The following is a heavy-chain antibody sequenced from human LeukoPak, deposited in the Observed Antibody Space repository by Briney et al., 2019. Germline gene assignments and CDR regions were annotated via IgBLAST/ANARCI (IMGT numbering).Heavy chain of an antibody. CDR3: ARVRAYYYGSGSYYHFDY. CDR2: INPNSGGT. Sequence: ASVKVSCKASGYTFTGYYMHWVRQAPGQGLEWVGRINPNSGGTNYAQKFQGRVTMTRDTSISTAYMELSRLRSDDTAVYYCARVRAYYYGSGSYYHFDYWGQGTLVTVSS. D-gene: IGHD3-10*01. J-gene: IGHJ4*02. CDR1: GYTFTGYY. V-gene: IGHV1-2*06.